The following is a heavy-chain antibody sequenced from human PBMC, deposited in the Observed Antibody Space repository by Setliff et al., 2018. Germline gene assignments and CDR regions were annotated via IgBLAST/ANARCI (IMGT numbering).Heavy chain of an antibody. J-gene: IGHJ5*02. CDR2: IFYNGNT. CDR1: GDFISSGGYT. CDR3: ARASHSYGSPNWFDP. D-gene: IGHD3-22*01. V-gene: IGHV4-31*03. Sequence: SETLSLTCNVSGDFISSGGYTWNWIRQHPETGLEWIGYIFYNGNTFYNPSLQSRVTISVDTSKNQFSLKLTSLNAADSAVYYCARASHSYGSPNWFDPWGPGTLVTVSS.